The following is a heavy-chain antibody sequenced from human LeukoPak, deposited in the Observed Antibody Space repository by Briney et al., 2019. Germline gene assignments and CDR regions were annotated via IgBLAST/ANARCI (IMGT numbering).Heavy chain of an antibody. D-gene: IGHD3-22*01. V-gene: IGHV4-59*01. Sequence: SETLSLTCTVLYGSISSYYWSWIRQPPGKGLEWIGYIYYSGSTNYNPSLKSRVTISVDRSKNQFSLKLSSVTAADTAVYYCARAPYYYDSSGYYPFDYWGQGTLVTVSS. CDR1: YGSISSYY. CDR3: ARAPYYYDSSGYYPFDY. CDR2: IYYSGST. J-gene: IGHJ4*02.